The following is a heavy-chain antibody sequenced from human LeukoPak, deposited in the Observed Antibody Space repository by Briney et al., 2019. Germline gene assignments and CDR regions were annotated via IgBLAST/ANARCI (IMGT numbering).Heavy chain of an antibody. V-gene: IGHV5-51*01. J-gene: IGHJ6*03. CDR1: GYSFTSYW. CDR3: ARHRWGAGGSSPPLGYYYYMDV. CDR2: IYPGDSDT. Sequence: GESLKISCKGSGYSFTSYWIGWVRQMPGKGLEWMGIIYPGDSDTRYSPSFQGQVTISADKSISTAYLQWSSLKASDTAMYYCARHRWGAGGSSPPLGYYYYMDVWGKGTTVTVSS. D-gene: IGHD6-6*01.